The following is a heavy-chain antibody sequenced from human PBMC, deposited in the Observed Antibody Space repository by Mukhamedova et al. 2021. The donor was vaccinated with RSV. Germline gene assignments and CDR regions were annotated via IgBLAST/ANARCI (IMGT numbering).Heavy chain of an antibody. Sequence: GRQAPGKGLEWVSAISDTGGSTYYANSVKGRFTISRDNSKNTLYLQMNSLRAEDTAVYYCAKGEWGAGSGRYAFDFWGQGTMGTVS. CDR2: ISDTGGST. D-gene: IGHD3-10*01. V-gene: IGHV3-23*01. CDR3: AKGEWGAGSGRYAFDF. J-gene: IGHJ3*01.